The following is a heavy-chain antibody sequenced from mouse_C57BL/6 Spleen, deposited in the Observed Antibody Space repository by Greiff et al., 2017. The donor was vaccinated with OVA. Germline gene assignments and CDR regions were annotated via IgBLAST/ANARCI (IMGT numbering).Heavy chain of an antibody. CDR2: FYPGSGSI. CDR3: ARHEERGTAQATYAMDY. D-gene: IGHD3-2*02. V-gene: IGHV1-62-2*01. Sequence: VQLQQSGAELVKPGASVKLSCKASGYTFTEYTIHWVKQRSGQGLEWIGWFYPGSGSIKYNEKFKDKATLTADKSSSTVYMELSRLTSEDSAVYFCARHEERGTAQATYAMDYWGQGTSVTVSS. J-gene: IGHJ4*01. CDR1: GYTFTEYT.